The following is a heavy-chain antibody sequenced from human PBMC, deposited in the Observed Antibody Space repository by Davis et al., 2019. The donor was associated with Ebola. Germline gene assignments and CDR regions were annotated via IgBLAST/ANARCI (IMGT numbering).Heavy chain of an antibody. CDR3: ARLIAVAGTYFDY. D-gene: IGHD6-19*01. J-gene: IGHJ4*02. CDR1: GFTFSSYC. CDR2: IKQDGSEK. V-gene: IGHV3-7*03. Sequence: PGGSLRLSCAASGFTFSSYCMSWVRQAPGKGLEWVANIKQDGSEKYYVDSVKGRFTISGDNAKNSLHLQMNSLRAEDTAVYYCARLIAVAGTYFDYWGQGTLVTVSS.